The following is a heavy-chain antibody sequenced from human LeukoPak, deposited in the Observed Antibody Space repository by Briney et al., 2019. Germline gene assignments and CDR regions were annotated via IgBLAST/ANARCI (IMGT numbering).Heavy chain of an antibody. J-gene: IGHJ4*02. CDR1: GGSFSGYY. CDR3: ARGLASGYPPIPFDY. V-gene: IGHV4-34*01. D-gene: IGHD3-3*01. Sequence: SETLSLTCAVYGGSFSGYYWSWIRQPPGKGLEWIGEINHSGSTNCNPSLKSRVTISVDTSKIQFSLNLSSVTAADTAIYYCARGLASGYPPIPFDYWGQGTQVTVSS. CDR2: INHSGST.